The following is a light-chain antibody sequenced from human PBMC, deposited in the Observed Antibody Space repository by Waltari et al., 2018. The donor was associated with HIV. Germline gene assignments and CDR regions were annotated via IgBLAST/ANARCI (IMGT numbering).Light chain of an antibody. CDR3: GAWDNTLDVVL. Sequence: QSVLTQPPSVSAAPGQKVTIPCSGSSSKIGHNYVSWFQQPPGTAPKLLIYDNIKRPSGIPDRFSGSKSGTSATLGITGLQTGDEATYYCGAWDNTLDVVLFGGGTILTVL. J-gene: IGLJ2*01. CDR1: SSKIGHNY. V-gene: IGLV1-51*01. CDR2: DNI.